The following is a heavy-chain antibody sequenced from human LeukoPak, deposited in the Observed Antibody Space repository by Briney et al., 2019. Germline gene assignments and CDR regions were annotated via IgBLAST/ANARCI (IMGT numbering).Heavy chain of an antibody. V-gene: IGHV4-34*01. J-gene: IGHJ1*01. CDR1: GDSFSRYL. D-gene: IGHD5-24*01. Sequence: SETLSLTCAVYGDSFSRYLWNWVRQSPGKPLEYLWEINHAGNTNYNPSLKTRVLLSVDKSKNQFSLRFSSVHAADPAVYFCARGSSFDGYCAPGACQAGYYDMWGQGTPVPVSS. CDR2: INHAGNT. CDR3: ARGSSFDGYCAPGACQAGYYDM.